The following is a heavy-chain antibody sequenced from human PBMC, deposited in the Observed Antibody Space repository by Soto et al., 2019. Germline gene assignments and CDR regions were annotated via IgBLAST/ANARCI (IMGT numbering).Heavy chain of an antibody. D-gene: IGHD3-10*01. Sequence: GASVKVSCKTSGYFFTSHYIHWVRLAPGRGLEWMGRINPNNGDTNSPQKFQGRVTMTSDTSISTAYMEMSGLRSDDTALYYCAREITYGGGSFSLGLRGQGTLVTVSS. CDR2: INPNNGDT. CDR3: AREITYGGGSFSLGL. J-gene: IGHJ4*02. CDR1: GYFFTSHY. V-gene: IGHV1-2*06.